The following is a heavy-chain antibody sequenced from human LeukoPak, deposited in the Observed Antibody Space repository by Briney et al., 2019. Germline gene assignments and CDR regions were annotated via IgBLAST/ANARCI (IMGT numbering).Heavy chain of an antibody. CDR1: GFTFSSYA. CDR3: ARDGDSDYIFSYYFDY. J-gene: IGHJ4*02. Sequence: PGRSLRLSCAASGFTFSSYAMHWVRQAPGKGLEWVAVMSYDGSNKYHADSVKGRFTISRDNSKNTLYLQMNSLRAEDTAVYYCARDGDSDYIFSYYFDYWGQGTLVTVSS. CDR2: MSYDGSNK. V-gene: IGHV3-30*04. D-gene: IGHD2-21*02.